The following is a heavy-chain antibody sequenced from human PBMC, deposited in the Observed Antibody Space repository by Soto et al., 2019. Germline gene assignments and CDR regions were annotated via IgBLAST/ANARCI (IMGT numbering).Heavy chain of an antibody. Sequence: SETLSVTCSVSGVSISSYFWSWIRQAPGRGLEWIGYTYHRGSTNYSPSLKSRVAISLDTSENQFSLKVNSVTAADTAVYYCARIGGYHGPLDYWGQGTPVTVSS. CDR1: GVSISSYF. D-gene: IGHD6-25*01. CDR3: ARIGGYHGPLDY. V-gene: IGHV4-59*01. CDR2: TYHRGST. J-gene: IGHJ4*02.